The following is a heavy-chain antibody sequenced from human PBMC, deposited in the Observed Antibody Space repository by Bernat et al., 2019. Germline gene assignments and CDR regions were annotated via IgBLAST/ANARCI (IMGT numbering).Heavy chain of an antibody. Sequence: EVQLVESGGGLVQPGGSLRLSCAASGFTFSSYDMHWVRQATGKGLELVSAIGTAGDTYYPGSVKGRFTISRENAKNSLYLQMNSLRAEDTAVYYCARDDGGTWALDYWGPGTLVTVSS. D-gene: IGHD4-23*01. J-gene: IGHJ4*02. V-gene: IGHV3-13*01. CDR3: ARDDGGTWALDY. CDR1: GFTFSSYD. CDR2: IGTAGDT.